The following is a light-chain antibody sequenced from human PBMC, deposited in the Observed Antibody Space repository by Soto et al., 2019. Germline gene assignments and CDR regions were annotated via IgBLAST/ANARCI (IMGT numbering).Light chain of an antibody. Sequence: EIVLTQSPGPLSLSPGARATLSCRASQYVTSTYLAWYQHKPGQAPRLLIYGASNRATGIPDRFSGSGSGTDFTLTISRLEAEDFALYYCQQYGSSPPWTFGQGTKVEIK. CDR1: QYVTSTY. V-gene: IGKV3-20*01. CDR3: QQYGSSPPWT. J-gene: IGKJ1*01. CDR2: GAS.